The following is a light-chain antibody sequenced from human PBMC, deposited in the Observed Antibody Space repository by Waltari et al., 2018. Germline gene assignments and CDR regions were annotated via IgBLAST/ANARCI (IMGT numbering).Light chain of an antibody. CDR2: WAS. J-gene: IGKJ4*01. CDR3: QQYYNFPRA. Sequence: DIVMTQSPDSLAVSPGERATINCQSSQSVLYSPNNKTYLAWFQQKPGQPPKLLISWASTRESGVPDRFTGSGSGTDFTLTISNLQAEDVAVYYCQQYYNFPRAFGGGTKVEIK. V-gene: IGKV4-1*01. CDR1: QSVLYSPNNKTY.